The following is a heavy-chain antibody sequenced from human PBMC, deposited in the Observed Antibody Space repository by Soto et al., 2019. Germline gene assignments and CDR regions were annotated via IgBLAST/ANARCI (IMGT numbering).Heavy chain of an antibody. CDR1: GVAFSSYS. J-gene: IGHJ4*02. Sequence: GGSLRLSCAASGVAFSSYSMNWVRQAPGKGLAWVSYISGSSSTKYYADSVKGRFTISRDNAKNSLYLQMNSLRAEDTAVYYCTLSYYGSGTSFDYWGQGTLVTVSS. CDR3: TLSYYGSGTSFDY. D-gene: IGHD3-10*01. V-gene: IGHV3-48*01. CDR2: ISGSSSTK.